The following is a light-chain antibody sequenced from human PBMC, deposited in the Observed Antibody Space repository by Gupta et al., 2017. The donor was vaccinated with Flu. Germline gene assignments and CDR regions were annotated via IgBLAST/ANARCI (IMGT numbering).Light chain of an antibody. CDR1: QSVSSSY. CDR2: GAS. Sequence: EIVLTQSPGTLSLSPGERATFSCRASQSVSSSYLAWYQQKPGQAPRLLIYGASSRATGIPDRFSGSASGTDFTLTISRLAPEDFAVYYCQQYGSSRVTFGQGTKLEIK. J-gene: IGKJ2*01. CDR3: QQYGSSRVT. V-gene: IGKV3-20*01.